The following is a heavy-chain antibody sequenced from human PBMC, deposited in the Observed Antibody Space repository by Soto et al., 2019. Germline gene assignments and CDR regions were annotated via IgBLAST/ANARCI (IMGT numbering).Heavy chain of an antibody. V-gene: IGHV1-2*04. D-gene: IGHD2-15*01. J-gene: IGHJ6*02. CDR3: ARAIRGYCSGGSCYPQSGMDV. CDR2: INPNSGGT. Sequence: ASVKVSCKASGYTFTGYYMHWVRQAPGQGLEWMGWINPNSGGTNYAQKFQGWVTMTRDTSISTAYMELSRLRSDYTAVYYCARAIRGYCSGGSCYPQSGMDVWGQGTTVTVSS. CDR1: GYTFTGYY.